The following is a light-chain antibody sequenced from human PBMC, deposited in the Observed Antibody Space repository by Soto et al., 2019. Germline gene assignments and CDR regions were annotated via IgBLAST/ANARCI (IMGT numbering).Light chain of an antibody. CDR1: QSLLHSNGYNY. J-gene: IGKJ2*01. CDR2: LGS. Sequence: DLVMTQSPLSLPVTPGEPASISCRSSQSLLHSNGYNYLDWYLQKPGQSPQLLIYLGSNRASGVPDRFSGSGSGKDFTLKISRVEAEDVGVYYCMQALQTPPYTFGQGTKLEIK. CDR3: MQALQTPPYT. V-gene: IGKV2-28*01.